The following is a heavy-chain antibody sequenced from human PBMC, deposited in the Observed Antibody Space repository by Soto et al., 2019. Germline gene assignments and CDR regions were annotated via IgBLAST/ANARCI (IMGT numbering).Heavy chain of an antibody. J-gene: IGHJ4*02. Sequence: QAQVVQSGAEVRKPGSSVKLSCKASEGTFNGYAIAWVRQAPGQGLEWMGGIIPYYNTLNYAQKFQDRVTITADDSTNTVYMELSSLRSDDTAGYFCASGASRWYPYFFASWAQGTLVTVSS. V-gene: IGHV1-69*01. D-gene: IGHD6-13*01. CDR1: EGTFNGYA. CDR3: ASGASRWYPYFFAS. CDR2: IIPYYNTL.